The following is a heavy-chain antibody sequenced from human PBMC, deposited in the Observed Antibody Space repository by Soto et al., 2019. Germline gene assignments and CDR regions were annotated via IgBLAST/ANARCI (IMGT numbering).Heavy chain of an antibody. Sequence: GASVEVSCKASGYTFTGYYMHWVRQAPGQGLEWMGWINPNSGGTDYAQKFQGRVTMTRDTSISTVYMELSRLRSDDTAVYYCARDRDSSWSDYWGQGTLVTVSS. D-gene: IGHD6-13*01. V-gene: IGHV1-2*02. J-gene: IGHJ4*02. CDR1: GYTFTGYY. CDR3: ARDRDSSWSDY. CDR2: INPNSGGT.